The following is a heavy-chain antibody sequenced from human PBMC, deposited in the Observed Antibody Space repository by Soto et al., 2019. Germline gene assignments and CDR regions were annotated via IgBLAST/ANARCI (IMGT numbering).Heavy chain of an antibody. D-gene: IGHD2-15*01. V-gene: IGHV5-51*01. Sequence: PGESLKISCKGSGYSFSSYWSGWVRQMPGQGPEWMGIIYPGDSDTRYRPSFQGQVTISADKSISTAYLQWSSLKASDTAMYYCARYCSGGSCYRTSYQFDYWGQGTLVTVSS. CDR3: ARYCSGGSCYRTSYQFDY. CDR2: IYPGDSDT. CDR1: GYSFSSYW. J-gene: IGHJ4*02.